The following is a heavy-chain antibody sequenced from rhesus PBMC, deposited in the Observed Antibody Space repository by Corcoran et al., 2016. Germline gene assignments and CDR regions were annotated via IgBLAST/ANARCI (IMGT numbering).Heavy chain of an antibody. CDR3: ARFKEVITNSNDY. CDR2: INGNSGST. J-gene: IGHJ4*01. D-gene: IGHD3-28*01. V-gene: IGHV4-80*01. Sequence: QVQLQESGPGLVKPSETLSLTCAVSGGSFSSYWWSWIRQPPGKVLEWIGEINGNSGSTNYNPSLKSRVSISKDASKNQFSLKLSSVTAADTAVYYCARFKEVITNSNDYWGQGVLVTVSS. CDR1: GGSFSSYW.